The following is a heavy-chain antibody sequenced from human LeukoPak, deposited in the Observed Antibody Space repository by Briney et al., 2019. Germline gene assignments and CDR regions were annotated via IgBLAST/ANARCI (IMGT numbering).Heavy chain of an antibody. Sequence: AAVNVSCKLSGYTLTELSIHWVRPAPGKGGGWVGGFDREDCETMYAQKFVGRVTIHEDTSTDTAYMELSSLRSDDTAVYYCAILLLEIAVGAVVHGRDVWGQGTMVTVSS. J-gene: IGHJ3*01. D-gene: IGHD2-2*01. V-gene: IGHV1-24*01. CDR2: FDREDCET. CDR3: AILLLEIAVGAVVHGRDV. CDR1: GYTLTELS.